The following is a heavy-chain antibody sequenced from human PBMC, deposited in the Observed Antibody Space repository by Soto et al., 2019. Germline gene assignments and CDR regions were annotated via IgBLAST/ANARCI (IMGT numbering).Heavy chain of an antibody. CDR2: FDPEDGET. CDR1: GYTLTELS. J-gene: IGHJ4*02. Sequence: QVQLVQSGAEVKKPGASVKVSCKVSGYTLTELSMHWVRQAPGKGLEWMGGFDPEDGETIYAQKFQGRVTITADESTSTAYMELSSLRSEDTAVYYCARGQGYWGQGTLVTVSS. V-gene: IGHV1-24*01. CDR3: ARGQGY.